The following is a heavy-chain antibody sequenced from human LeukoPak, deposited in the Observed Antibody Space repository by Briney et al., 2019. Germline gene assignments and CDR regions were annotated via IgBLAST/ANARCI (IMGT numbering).Heavy chain of an antibody. V-gene: IGHV3-7*01. CDR2: IKRDGSEK. Sequence: GGSLRLSCAASGFTFSSYWMSWVRQAPGKGLEWVANIKRDGSEKYYVDSVKGRFTISRDNAKNSLYLQMNSLRAEDTAVYYCAREADSGSSGDYFDYWAREPWSPSPQ. J-gene: IGHJ4*02. CDR3: AREADSGSSGDYFDY. D-gene: IGHD6-6*01. CDR1: GFTFSSYW.